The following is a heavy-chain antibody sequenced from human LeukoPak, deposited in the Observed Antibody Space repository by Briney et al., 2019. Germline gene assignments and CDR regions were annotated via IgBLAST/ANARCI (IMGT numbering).Heavy chain of an antibody. Sequence: SETLSLTCTVSGASVSTSPYYWSRIRQPPGKGLEYIGYISYRGSTDYNPSLNSRVTISVDTSENQFSLRLNYVTAADTAVYYCARLTYDERGSDLFDYWGQGTLVTVSS. CDR3: ARLTYDERGSDLFDY. V-gene: IGHV4-61*01. CDR1: GASVSTSPYY. D-gene: IGHD5-12*01. CDR2: ISYRGST. J-gene: IGHJ4*02.